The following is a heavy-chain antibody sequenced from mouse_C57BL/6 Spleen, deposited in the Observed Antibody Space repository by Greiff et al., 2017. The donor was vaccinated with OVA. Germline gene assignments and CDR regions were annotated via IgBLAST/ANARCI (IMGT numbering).Heavy chain of an antibody. Sequence: EVMLVESGGGLVKPGGSLKLSCAASGFTFSSYAMSWVRQTPEKRLEWVATISDGGSYTYYPDNVKGRFTISRDNAKNNLYLQMSHLKSEDTAMYYCARERGYDEGYYFDYWGQGTTLTVSS. CDR3: ARERGYDEGYYFDY. CDR2: ISDGGSYT. J-gene: IGHJ2*01. CDR1: GFTFSSYA. V-gene: IGHV5-4*01. D-gene: IGHD2-2*01.